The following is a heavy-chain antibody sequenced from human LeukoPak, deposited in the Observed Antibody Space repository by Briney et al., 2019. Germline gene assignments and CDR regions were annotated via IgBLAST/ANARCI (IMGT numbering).Heavy chain of an antibody. CDR2: ISGSGGNT. D-gene: IGHD5-18*01. V-gene: IGHV3-23*01. CDR1: GFTFSSYD. CDR3: ARADWDTAMIDY. J-gene: IGHJ4*02. Sequence: GGSLRLSCAASGFTFSSYDMSWVRQAPGKGLEWVSLISGSGGNTDYADSVKGRVTISRDNAENSLYLQMNSLRAEDTAVYYCARADWDTAMIDYWGQGTLVTVSS.